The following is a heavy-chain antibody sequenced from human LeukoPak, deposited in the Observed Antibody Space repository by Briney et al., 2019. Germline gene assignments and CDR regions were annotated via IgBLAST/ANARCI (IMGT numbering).Heavy chain of an antibody. Sequence: GGSLRLSCAASGFTFNNYAMTWVRQSPGKGLEWVSAITGSGDSTYYADSVKGRFTISRDNAKNSLYLQMISLRAEDTAVYYCARDADIVATILDYWGQGTLVTVSS. CDR2: ITGSGDST. V-gene: IGHV3-23*01. J-gene: IGHJ4*02. D-gene: IGHD5-12*01. CDR3: ARDADIVATILDY. CDR1: GFTFNNYA.